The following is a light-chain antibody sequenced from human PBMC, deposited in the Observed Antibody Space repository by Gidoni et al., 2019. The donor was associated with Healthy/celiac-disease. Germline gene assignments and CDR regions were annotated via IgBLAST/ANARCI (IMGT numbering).Light chain of an antibody. J-gene: IGKJ4*01. V-gene: IGKV1-27*01. CDR1: QGISNY. CDR2: ADS. CDR3: QKYNSAPALT. Sequence: DIQMTQSASSLSASGGDRVNITCRASQGISNYLAWYQQKPGKVPKLLIYADSTLQSGVPSRFSGSGSGTDFTLTICSLQPEDVATYYCQKYNSAPALTFGGGTKVEIK.